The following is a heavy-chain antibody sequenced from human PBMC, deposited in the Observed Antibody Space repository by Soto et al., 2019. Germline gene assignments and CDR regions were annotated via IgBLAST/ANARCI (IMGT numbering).Heavy chain of an antibody. D-gene: IGHD1-7*01. J-gene: IGHJ4*02. Sequence: QVQLQQWGAGLLKPSETLSLTCAVYGGSFSGYYWSWIRQPPGKGLEWIGEINHSGSTNYNPSLKSRVTISEDTSKNQFSLKLSSVTAADTAVYYCARAKNWNYNYWGQGTLVTVSS. CDR1: GGSFSGYY. CDR2: INHSGST. CDR3: ARAKNWNYNY. V-gene: IGHV4-34*01.